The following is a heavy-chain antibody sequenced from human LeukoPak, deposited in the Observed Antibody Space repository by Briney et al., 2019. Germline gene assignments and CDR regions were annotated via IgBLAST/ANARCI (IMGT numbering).Heavy chain of an antibody. CDR3: AKGSSDGVYSWFDP. CDR2: ISGRGGST. D-gene: IGHD6-19*01. Sequence: GGSLRLSCAASGFTFSSFAMSWVRQAPGKGLEWVSVISGRGGSTLYADSVKGRFTISRDNSKNTLYLQMDTLRADDTAVYYCAKGSSDGVYSWFDPWGQGTLVTVSS. CDR1: GFTFSSFA. J-gene: IGHJ5*02. V-gene: IGHV3-23*01.